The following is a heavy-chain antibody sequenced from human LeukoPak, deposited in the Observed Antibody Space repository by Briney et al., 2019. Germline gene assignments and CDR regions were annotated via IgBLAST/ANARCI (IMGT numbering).Heavy chain of an antibody. CDR2: INPNSGGT. D-gene: IGHD2-2*01. CDR1: GYTFTGYY. V-gene: IGHV1-2*02. Sequence: ASVKVSCKASGYTFTGYYMHWVRQAPGQGLEWMGWINPNSGGTNYAQKFQGRVTMTRDTSISTAYMELSRLRSDDTAVYYCARDVVYCSSTSCGRYYYYYYMDVWGKGSTVTVSS. CDR3: ARDVVYCSSTSCGRYYYYYYMDV. J-gene: IGHJ6*03.